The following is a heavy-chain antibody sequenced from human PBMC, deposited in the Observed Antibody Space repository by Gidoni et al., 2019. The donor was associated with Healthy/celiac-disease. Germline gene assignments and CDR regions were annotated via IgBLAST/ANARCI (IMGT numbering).Heavy chain of an antibody. CDR1: GFTFSSYG. Sequence: QVQLVESGGGVVQPGRSLRLSCAASGFTFSSYGMHWVRQAPGKGLEWVAVIWYDGSNKYYADSVKGRFTISRDNSKNTLYLQMNSLRAEDTAVYYCARVRYYGAGNHDYWGQGTLVTVSS. V-gene: IGHV3-33*08. CDR3: ARVRYYGAGNHDY. D-gene: IGHD3-10*01. J-gene: IGHJ4*02. CDR2: IWYDGSNK.